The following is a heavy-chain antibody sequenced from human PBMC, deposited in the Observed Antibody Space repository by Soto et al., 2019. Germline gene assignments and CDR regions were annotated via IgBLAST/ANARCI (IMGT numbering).Heavy chain of an antibody. CDR3: AKEPRYNWNYGDYYYMDV. CDR1: GFTFSSYG. CDR2: ISYDGSNK. J-gene: IGHJ6*03. V-gene: IGHV3-30*18. Sequence: SLRLSCAASGFTFSSYGMHWVRQAPGKGLEWVAVISYDGSNKYYADSVKGRFTISRDNSKNTLYLQMNSLRAEDTAVYYCAKEPRYNWNYGDYYYMDVWGKGTTVTVSS. D-gene: IGHD1-7*01.